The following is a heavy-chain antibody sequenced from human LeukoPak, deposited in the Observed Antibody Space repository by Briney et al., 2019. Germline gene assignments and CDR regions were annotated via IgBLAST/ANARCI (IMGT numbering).Heavy chain of an antibody. CDR1: GYTFTGDY. J-gene: IGHJ6*02. CDR2: INPNSGGT. V-gene: IGHV1-2*02. CDR3: ASRGYDSASRKYYYGMDV. Sequence: GASVKVSCKASGYTFTGDYMHWVRQAPGQGLEWMGWINPNSGGTNYAQKFQGRVTMTRDTSISTAYMELSRLRSDDTAVYYCASRGYDSASRKYYYGMDVWGQGTTVTVSS. D-gene: IGHD5-12*01.